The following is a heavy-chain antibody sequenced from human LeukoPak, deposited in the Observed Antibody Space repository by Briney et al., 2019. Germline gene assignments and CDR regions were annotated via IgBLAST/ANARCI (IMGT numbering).Heavy chain of an antibody. V-gene: IGHV4-4*07. Sequence: SSETLSLTCTVSGGSISSYYWSWIRQPAGKGLEWIGRIYTSGSTNYNPSLKSRVTMSVDTSKNQFSLKLSSVTAADTAVYYCARDAPSSGWYVPGFDPWGQGTLVTVSS. CDR2: IYTSGST. CDR3: ARDAPSSGWYVPGFDP. J-gene: IGHJ5*02. CDR1: GGSISSYY. D-gene: IGHD6-19*01.